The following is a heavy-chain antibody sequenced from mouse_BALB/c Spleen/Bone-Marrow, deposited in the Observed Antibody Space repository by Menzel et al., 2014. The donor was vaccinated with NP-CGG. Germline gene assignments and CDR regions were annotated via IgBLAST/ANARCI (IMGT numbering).Heavy chain of an antibody. D-gene: IGHD1-1*01. CDR3: SRGYYGSTYYYAMDY. V-gene: IGHV1S81*02. CDR1: GYTFTSYY. Sequence: VQLQQSGAELVKPGASAKLSRKASGYTFTSYYMFWVKQRPGQGLEWIGEINPSNVDTNFNEKFKSKATLTVDKSSNTAYMQLSSLTSEDSAVYYCSRGYYGSTYYYAMDYWGQGTSVTVSS. CDR2: INPSNVDT. J-gene: IGHJ4*01.